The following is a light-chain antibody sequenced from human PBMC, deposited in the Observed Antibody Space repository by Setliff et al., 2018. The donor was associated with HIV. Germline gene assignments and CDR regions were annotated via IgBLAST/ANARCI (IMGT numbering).Light chain of an antibody. CDR2: GDT. V-gene: IGLV1-44*01. J-gene: IGLJ1*01. CDR1: SSNIGSST. Sequence: QSVLTQPPSASGTPGQRVTISCSGSSSNIGSSTVNWYQQLPGTAPKRLIHGDTNRPSGVPDRFPGSKSGTSASLGITGLQAEDEADYYCQSYDGSLSGSYVFGTGTKVTVL. CDR3: QSYDGSLSGSYV.